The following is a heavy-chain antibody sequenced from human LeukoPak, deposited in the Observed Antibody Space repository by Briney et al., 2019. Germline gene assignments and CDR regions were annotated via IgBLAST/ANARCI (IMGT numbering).Heavy chain of an antibody. CDR3: ARQSTVNANWYFDL. V-gene: IGHV1-69*13. Sequence: SVKVSCKASGYTFTSYAISWVRQAPGQGLEWMGGIIPIFGTANYAQKFQGRVTITADESTSTAYMELSSLRSEDTAVYYCARQSTVNANWYFDLWGRGTLVTVSS. CDR2: IIPIFGTA. J-gene: IGHJ2*01. CDR1: GYTFTSYA. D-gene: IGHD4-17*01.